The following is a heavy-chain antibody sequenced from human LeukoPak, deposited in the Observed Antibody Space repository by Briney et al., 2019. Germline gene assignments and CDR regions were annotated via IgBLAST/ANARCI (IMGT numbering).Heavy chain of an antibody. CDR3: ARTNRVTINAYDY. Sequence: GGSLRLSCAASGFTFSSYWMSWVRQAPGKGLEWVANIKQDGSEKYYVDSVKGRFTISRDNAKNSLYLQMNSLRAEDTAVYYCARTNRVTINAYDYWGQGTLATVSS. J-gene: IGHJ4*02. D-gene: IGHD4-17*01. CDR1: GFTFSSYW. CDR2: IKQDGSEK. V-gene: IGHV3-7*01.